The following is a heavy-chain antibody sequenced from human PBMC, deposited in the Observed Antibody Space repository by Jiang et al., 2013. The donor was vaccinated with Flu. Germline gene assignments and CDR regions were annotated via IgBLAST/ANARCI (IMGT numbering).Heavy chain of an antibody. CDR1: GGSISSSSYY. Sequence: GLVKPSETLSLTCTVSGGSISSSSYYWGWIRQPPGKGLEWIGSIYYSGSTYYNPSLKSRVTISVDTSKNQFSLKLSSVTAADTAVYYCARQAVSPRYFDWLQDDYWGQGTLVTVSS. J-gene: IGHJ4*02. CDR3: ARQAVSPRYFDWLQDDY. CDR2: IYYSGST. D-gene: IGHD3-9*01. V-gene: IGHV4-39*07.